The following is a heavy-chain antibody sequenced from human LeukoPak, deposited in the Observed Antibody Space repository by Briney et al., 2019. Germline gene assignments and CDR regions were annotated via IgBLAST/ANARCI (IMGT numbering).Heavy chain of an antibody. Sequence: PTGGSLRLSCAASGFTFSSYGMHWVRQAPGKGLEWVAVISYDGSNKYYADSVKGRFTISRDNSKNTLYLQMNSLRAEDTAVYYCAKEGRYYDILTGHFDYWGQGTLVTVSS. V-gene: IGHV3-30*18. CDR3: AKEGRYYDILTGHFDY. D-gene: IGHD3-9*01. J-gene: IGHJ4*02. CDR2: ISYDGSNK. CDR1: GFTFSSYG.